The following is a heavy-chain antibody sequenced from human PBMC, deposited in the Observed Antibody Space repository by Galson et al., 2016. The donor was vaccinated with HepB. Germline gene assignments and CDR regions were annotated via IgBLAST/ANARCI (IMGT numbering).Heavy chain of an antibody. CDR1: GYTLTSFA. J-gene: IGHJ4*02. CDR3: ARDRGAFGDLGY. V-gene: IGHV1-3*01. D-gene: IGHD4-17*01. Sequence: SVKVSCKASGYTLTSFAMHWVRQAPGQRLEWMGWINAGNGNTKYSQKFQGRVTINRDTSANTAYTELSSLRSEDTAVYFCARDRGAFGDLGYWDQG. CDR2: INAGNGNT.